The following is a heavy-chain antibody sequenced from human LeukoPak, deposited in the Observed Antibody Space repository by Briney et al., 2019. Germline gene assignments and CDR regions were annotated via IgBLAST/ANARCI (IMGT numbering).Heavy chain of an antibody. CDR1: GFTFSSYA. CDR2: ISYDGSNK. CDR3: ARLDYYDSMNFDH. J-gene: IGHJ4*02. V-gene: IGHV3-30-3*01. Sequence: GGSLRLSCAASGFTFSSYAMHWVRRAPGKGLEWVALISYDGSNKYYADSVKGRFTISRDNSKNTLYLQINSLRAEDTAVYYCARLDYYDSMNFDHWGQGTLVTVSS. D-gene: IGHD3-22*01.